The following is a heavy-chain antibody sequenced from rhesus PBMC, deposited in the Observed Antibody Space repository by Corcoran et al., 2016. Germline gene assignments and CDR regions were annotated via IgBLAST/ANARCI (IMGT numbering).Heavy chain of an antibody. D-gene: IGHD2-15*01. J-gene: IGHJ4*01. V-gene: IGHV4-93*01. CDR1: GGSIRSNYW. CDR2: CFGGSALT. CDR3: ASTDCSNSDCSSGDL. Sequence: QLQVQESGPTIVKPSEALSLTCAVSGGSIRSNYWGSWSRQSPGKGLGWMGGCFGGSALTDAHPFFKSRVSIATDTSIHHVFLKMTSVTAAATAVYYCASTDCSNSDCSSGDLWGQGVLVTVSS.